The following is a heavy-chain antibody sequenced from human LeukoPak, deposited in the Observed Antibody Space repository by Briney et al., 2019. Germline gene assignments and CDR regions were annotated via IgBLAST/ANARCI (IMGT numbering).Heavy chain of an antibody. D-gene: IGHD2-2*01. CDR2: INWNGGST. V-gene: IGHV3-20*04. CDR3: ARVQGYCSSTSCYFDY. Sequence: GGSLRLSCAASGFTFDDYGMSWVRQAPGKGREGVSGINWNGGSTGYADSVKGRFTISRDNAKNSLYLQMNSLRAEDTALYYCARVQGYCSSTSCYFDYWGQGTLVTVSS. CDR1: GFTFDDYG. J-gene: IGHJ4*02.